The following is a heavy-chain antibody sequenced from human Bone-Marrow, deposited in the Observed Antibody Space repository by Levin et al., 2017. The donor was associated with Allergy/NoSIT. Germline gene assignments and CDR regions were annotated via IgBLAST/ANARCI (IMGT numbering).Heavy chain of an antibody. V-gene: IGHV3-23*01. J-gene: IGHJ5*02. Sequence: QAGGSLRLSCAASGFTFSSYAMSWVRQGPGKGLEWVSAVRGSGDSTYYADSVKGRFTISRDNSKNTLYLQMSSLRADDTAVYYCAKSDSKRYYSGFDPWGQGALVTVSS. D-gene: IGHD1-26*01. CDR1: GFTFSSYA. CDR2: VRGSGDST. CDR3: AKSDSKRYYSGFDP.